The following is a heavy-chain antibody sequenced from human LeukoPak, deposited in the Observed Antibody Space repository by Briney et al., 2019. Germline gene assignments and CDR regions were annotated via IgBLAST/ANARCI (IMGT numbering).Heavy chain of an antibody. J-gene: IGHJ6*02. Sequence: GGSLRLSCAASGITFSSSGMHWVRQAPGKGLEWVAVLSYDGSIKYYADSVKGRFTISRDNSKNTLYLQMNSLTAEDTAVYYCANLASSDSSGYWVYGMDVWGQGTTVTVSS. CDR3: ANLASSDSSGYWVYGMDV. CDR2: LSYDGSIK. V-gene: IGHV3-30*18. D-gene: IGHD3-22*01. CDR1: GITFSSSG.